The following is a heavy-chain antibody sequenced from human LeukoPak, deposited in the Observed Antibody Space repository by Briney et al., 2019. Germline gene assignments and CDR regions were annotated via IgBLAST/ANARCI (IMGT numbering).Heavy chain of an antibody. CDR2: IKSKTDGGTT. Sequence: GGSLRLSCAASGFTFSNAWMIWVRQAPGKGLEWVGRIKSKTDGGTTDYAAPVKGRFTISRGDSKNTLYLQMNSLKTEDTAVYYCTTDAIGGGAVADLDYWGQGTLVTVSS. J-gene: IGHJ4*02. CDR1: GFTFSNAW. D-gene: IGHD6-19*01. CDR3: TTDAIGGGAVADLDY. V-gene: IGHV3-15*01.